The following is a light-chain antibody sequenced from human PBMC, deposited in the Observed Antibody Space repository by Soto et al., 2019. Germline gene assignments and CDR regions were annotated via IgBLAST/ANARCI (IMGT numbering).Light chain of an antibody. V-gene: IGKV3-20*01. CDR2: GAS. CDR3: KQYSNLPIT. Sequence: EIVLTQSPGTLSLSPGERGTLSCRASQSVSSSYLAWFQQKPGQAPRLLIYGASSRATGIPDRFSGSGSGTDFTLTISRLEPEDFAVYYCKQYSNLPITLGHGTRLEIK. CDR1: QSVSSSY. J-gene: IGKJ5*01.